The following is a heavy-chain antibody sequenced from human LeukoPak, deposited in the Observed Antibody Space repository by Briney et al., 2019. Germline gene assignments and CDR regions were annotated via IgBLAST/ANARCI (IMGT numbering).Heavy chain of an antibody. D-gene: IGHD1-26*01. CDR2: LSSSGNA. CDR1: GFSFSDHE. J-gene: IGHJ4*02. Sequence: GGSLRRSCAASGFSFSDHEMNWVRQAPGKGLEWVSYLSSSGNAYYADSVKGRFTISRDNSKNSLYLQMTSLRADDTAVYYCASGRGSYSPDYWGQGTLVTVSS. V-gene: IGHV3-48*03. CDR3: ASGRGSYSPDY.